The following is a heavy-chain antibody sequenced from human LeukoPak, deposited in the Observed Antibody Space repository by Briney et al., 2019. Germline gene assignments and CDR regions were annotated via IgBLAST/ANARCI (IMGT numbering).Heavy chain of an antibody. CDR2: IYTSGST. CDR3: ARARIAAADYYFDY. J-gene: IGHJ4*02. CDR1: GGSISSYY. Sequence: SETLSLTCTVSGGSISSYYWSRIRQPAGKGLEWIGRIYTSGSTNYNPSLKSRVTISVDTSKNQFSLKLSSVTAADTAVYYCARARIAAADYYFDYWGQGTLVTVSS. V-gene: IGHV4-4*07. D-gene: IGHD6-13*01.